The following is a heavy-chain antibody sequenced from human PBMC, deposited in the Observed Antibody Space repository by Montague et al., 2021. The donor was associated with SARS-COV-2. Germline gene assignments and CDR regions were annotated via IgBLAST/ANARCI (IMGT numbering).Heavy chain of an antibody. J-gene: IGHJ4*02. CDR3: AKDPIPGGSNPYYFDF. V-gene: IGHV3-23*01. D-gene: IGHD2-21*01. CDR2: IGDSGSKT. CDR1: GFTFSHYA. Sequence: SLRLSCAASGFTFSHYAMSWVRWAPGKGLEWVSAIGDSGSKTHYADSVKGRFTISRDNSKNTLSLEMNSLKVDDTAAYYCAKDPIPGGSNPYYFDFWGQGTLVTVS.